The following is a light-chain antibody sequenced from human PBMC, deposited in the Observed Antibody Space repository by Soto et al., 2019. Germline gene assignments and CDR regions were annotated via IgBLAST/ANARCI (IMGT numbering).Light chain of an antibody. CDR2: EVN. Sequence: QSALTQPASVSGSPGQSITFSCTGSSDVIGNFNLVSWYQQYPGKAPKLILYEVNKRPLGVSDRFSGSKSGNTASLTISGLQAEYEADYHCCSYAGSRWVFGGGTKLTVL. J-gene: IGLJ3*02. CDR1: SDVIGNFNL. V-gene: IGLV2-23*02. CDR3: CSYAGSRWV.